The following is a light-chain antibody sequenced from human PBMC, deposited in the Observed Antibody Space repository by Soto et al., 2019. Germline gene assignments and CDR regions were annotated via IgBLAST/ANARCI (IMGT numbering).Light chain of an antibody. CDR3: QQYVNSPGT. J-gene: IGKJ1*01. Sequence: EIVLTQSPGTLSLSPGERATLSCGASQIVNSDYFAWFQLKPGQAPRLLIYGASRRATGIPDRFSGSGCGTDFTLTINRLEPEDFAMYYCQQYVNSPGTFGQGSRIEIK. CDR1: QIVNSDY. V-gene: IGKV3-20*01. CDR2: GAS.